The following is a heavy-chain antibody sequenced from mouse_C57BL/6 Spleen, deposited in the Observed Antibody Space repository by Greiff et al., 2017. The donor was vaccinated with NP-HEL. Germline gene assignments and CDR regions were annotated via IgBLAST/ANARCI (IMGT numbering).Heavy chain of an antibody. D-gene: IGHD1-1*01. CDR3: ARGNYYGSKEDY. J-gene: IGHJ2*01. CDR2: IRYDGSN. Sequence: EVKLQESGPGLVKPSQSLSLTCSVTGYSITSGYYWNWIRQFPGNKLEWMGYIRYDGSNNYNPSLKNRISITRDTSKNQFFLKLNSVTTEDTATYYCARGNYYGSKEDYWGQGTTLTVSS. CDR1: GYSITSGYY. V-gene: IGHV3-6*01.